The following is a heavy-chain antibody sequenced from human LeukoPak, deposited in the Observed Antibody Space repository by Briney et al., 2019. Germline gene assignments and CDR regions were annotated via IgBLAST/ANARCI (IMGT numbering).Heavy chain of an antibody. CDR1: ELTFNNYG. J-gene: IGHJ3*02. V-gene: IGHV3-23*01. CDR3: ARRGGSRGWGAFDI. D-gene: IGHD6-19*01. CDR2: ITGTADKT. Sequence: GGSLRLSSAVSELTFNNYGMSWVHQARGKGLEWFSSITGTADKTYDADSVKGRFTISRDNSKNTLSLQMSSLRVEDTAIYYCARRGGSRGWGAFDIWGQGTIVTVSS.